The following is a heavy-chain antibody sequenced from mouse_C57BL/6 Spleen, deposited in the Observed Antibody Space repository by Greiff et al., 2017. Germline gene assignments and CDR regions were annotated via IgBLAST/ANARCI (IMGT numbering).Heavy chain of an antibody. CDR2: IYPSDSET. Sequence: VQLQQPGAELVRPGSSVKLSCKASGYTFTSYWMDWVKQRPGQGLEWIGNIYPSDSETHYNQKFKDKATLTVDKSSSTADMPLSSLTSEDSAVYYCARGGYDGPDYWGQGTTLTVSS. V-gene: IGHV1-61*01. J-gene: IGHJ2*01. CDR3: ARGGYDGPDY. CDR1: GYTFTSYW. D-gene: IGHD2-2*01.